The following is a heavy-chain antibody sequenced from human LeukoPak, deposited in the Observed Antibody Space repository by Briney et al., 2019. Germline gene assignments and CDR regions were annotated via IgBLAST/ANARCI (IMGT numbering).Heavy chain of an antibody. V-gene: IGHV3-21*01. CDR2: ITGSSTYI. CDR3: AREVSASRFDC. J-gene: IGHJ4*02. Sequence: PGGSLRLSCAASGFIFSTYSINWVRQAPGKGLEWVSSITGSSTYIYYADSVEGRFTISRDNAKNSLYLQMNSLRAEDPAFYYCAREVSASRFDCWGQGTLVTVSS. D-gene: IGHD1-26*01. CDR1: GFIFSTYS.